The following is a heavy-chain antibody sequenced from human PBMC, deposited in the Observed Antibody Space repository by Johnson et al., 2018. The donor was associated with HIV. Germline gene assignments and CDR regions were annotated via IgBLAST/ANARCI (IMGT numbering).Heavy chain of an antibody. Sequence: VQLVESGGGLVQPGGSLRLSCAASGFAFNNYWMHWVRQAPGKGLVWVSVIYSGGSTYYADSVKGRFTISRDNSKNTLYLQMNSLRAEDTAVYYCARDGPSAAVWGQGTMVTVSS. CDR1: GFAFNNYW. D-gene: IGHD6-25*01. J-gene: IGHJ3*01. V-gene: IGHV3-66*01. CDR2: IYSGGST. CDR3: ARDGPSAAV.